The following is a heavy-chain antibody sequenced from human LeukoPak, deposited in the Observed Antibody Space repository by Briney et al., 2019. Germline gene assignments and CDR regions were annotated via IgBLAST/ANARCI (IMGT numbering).Heavy chain of an antibody. D-gene: IGHD6-19*01. V-gene: IGHV1-2*02. CDR1: GFAFSGYY. J-gene: IGHJ5*02. CDR3: ARDNSGWYEFDP. CDR2: IRPASGDT. Sequence: APVKVSCKASGFAFSGYYIHWVRQAPGQGLEWMGWIRPASGDTKYAQRFQDRVTMTRDTSISTAYMELSSLTSDDTSVYYCARDNSGWYEFDPWGQGTLVTVSS.